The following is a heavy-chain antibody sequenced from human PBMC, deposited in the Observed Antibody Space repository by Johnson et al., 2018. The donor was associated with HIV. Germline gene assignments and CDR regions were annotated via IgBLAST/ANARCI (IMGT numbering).Heavy chain of an antibody. CDR3: ASGEDDGF. Sequence: QVQLVESGGGVVRPGRSMRLSCAASGFTFSNYPMHWVRQAPGKGLEWVAAISCDGSNTYYTDSVTGRFTISRDNSKNTLFLQMTSLGAEDTAVYFCASGEDDGFWGQGTMVMVSS. J-gene: IGHJ3*01. D-gene: IGHD5-24*01. V-gene: IGHV3-30*14. CDR2: ISCDGSNT. CDR1: GFTFSNYP.